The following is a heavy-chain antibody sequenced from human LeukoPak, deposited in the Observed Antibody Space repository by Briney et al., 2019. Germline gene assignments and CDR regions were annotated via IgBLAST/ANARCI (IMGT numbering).Heavy chain of an antibody. CDR2: ISGSAGT. Sequence: GGSLRLSCAASGFTFSSYAMSWVRQAPGKGLEWVSVISGSAGTYYADSVKGRFIISRDNSKNTLYLQMNSLRAEDTAVYYCARDLYSGSYWGQGTLVTVSS. D-gene: IGHD1-26*01. CDR1: GFTFSSYA. CDR3: ARDLYSGSY. J-gene: IGHJ4*02. V-gene: IGHV3-23*01.